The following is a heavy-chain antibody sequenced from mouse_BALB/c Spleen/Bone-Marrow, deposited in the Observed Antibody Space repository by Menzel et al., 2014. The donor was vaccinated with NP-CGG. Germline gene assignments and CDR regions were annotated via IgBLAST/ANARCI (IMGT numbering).Heavy chain of an antibody. J-gene: IGHJ3*01. V-gene: IGHV1-84*02. Sequence: QVQLQQPGPELVKPGASVKISCKASGYTFTDYYINWVKQKPGQGLEWIGWIYPRNNNTKYNERFKDKATLTVDTPSSTAYMQLSSLTSEDAAVYFYARGITTATSAYWGQGTLVTVSA. CDR1: GYTFTDYY. CDR3: ARGITTATSAY. D-gene: IGHD1-2*01. CDR2: IYPRNNNT.